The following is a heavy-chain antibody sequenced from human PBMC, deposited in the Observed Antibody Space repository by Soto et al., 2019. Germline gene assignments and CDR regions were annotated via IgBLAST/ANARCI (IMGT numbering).Heavy chain of an antibody. CDR3: ASYYGSSNYGMDV. J-gene: IGHJ6*02. D-gene: IGHD3-10*01. Sequence: QVQLVESGGGVVQPGRSLRLSCAASGFTFSSYGMHWVRQAPGKGLEWVAVIWYDGSNKYYADSVKGGFTISRDNSKNTLYLQMNSLRAEDTAVYYCASYYGSSNYGMDVWGQGTTVTVSS. CDR2: IWYDGSNK. CDR1: GFTFSSYG. V-gene: IGHV3-33*01.